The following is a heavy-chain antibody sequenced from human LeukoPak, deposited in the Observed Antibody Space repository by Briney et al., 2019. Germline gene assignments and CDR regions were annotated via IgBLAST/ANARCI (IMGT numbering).Heavy chain of an antibody. V-gene: IGHV3-23*01. CDR1: GFTFSSYA. Sequence: GGSLRLSCAASGFTFSSYAMSWVRQAPGKGLEWVSAISGSGGSTYYADSVKGRFTISRDNSKNTLYLQMNSLRAEDTAVYYCAKDSGLGGQWLLRYYFDYWGQGTLVTVSS. CDR3: AKDSGLGGQWLLRYYFDY. CDR2: ISGSGGST. J-gene: IGHJ4*02. D-gene: IGHD4-23*01.